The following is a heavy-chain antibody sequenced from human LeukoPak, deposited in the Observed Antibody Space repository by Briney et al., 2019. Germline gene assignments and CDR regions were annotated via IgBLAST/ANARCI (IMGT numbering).Heavy chain of an antibody. Sequence: ASVKVSSKASGYTFTGYYMHWVRQAPGQGLEWMGWINPNSGGANYAQKFQGRVTMTRDTSISTAYMELSRLRSDDTAVYYCARGRNIAVAGPRWFDPSGQGTLVTVSS. CDR1: GYTFTGYY. J-gene: IGHJ5*02. CDR3: ARGRNIAVAGPRWFDP. CDR2: INPNSGGA. D-gene: IGHD6-19*01. V-gene: IGHV1-2*02.